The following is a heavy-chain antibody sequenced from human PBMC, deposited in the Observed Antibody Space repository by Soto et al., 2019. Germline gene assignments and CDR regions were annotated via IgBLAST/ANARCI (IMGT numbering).Heavy chain of an antibody. V-gene: IGHV1-69*01. D-gene: IGHD1-1*01. J-gene: IGHJ5*02. CDR1: GGTFSSYA. Sequence: QVQLVQSGAAVKKPGSSVKVSCKASGGTFSSYAISWVRQAPGQGLEWMGGIIPIFGTANYAQKFQGRVTITADESTSTAYMERSSRRSEDTAVYYCARSRYNWNEPTHSNWFDPWGQGTLVTVSS. CDR3: ARSRYNWNEPTHSNWFDP. CDR2: IIPIFGTA.